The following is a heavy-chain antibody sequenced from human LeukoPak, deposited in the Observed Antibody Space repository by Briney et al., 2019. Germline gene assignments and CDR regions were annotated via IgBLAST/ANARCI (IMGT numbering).Heavy chain of an antibody. D-gene: IGHD2-2*01. J-gene: IGHJ4*02. CDR3: APLGYCSSTSCYGGIGY. CDR2: ISGSGGST. Sequence: GGSLRLSCAASGFTFSSYAMSWVRQAPGKGLEWVSAISGSGGSTYYADSVKGRFTISRDNSKNTLYLQMNSLRAEDTAVYYCAPLGYCSSTSCYGGIGYWGQGTLVTVSS. CDR1: GFTFSSYA. V-gene: IGHV3-23*01.